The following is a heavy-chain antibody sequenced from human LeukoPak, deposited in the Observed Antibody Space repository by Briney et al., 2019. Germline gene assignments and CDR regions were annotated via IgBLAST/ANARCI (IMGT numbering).Heavy chain of an antibody. Sequence: ASVKVSCKTSGGTFSSYTISWVRQAPGQGLEFMGGIIPIFGTPNYAQKFQGRVTMTRDMSTSTVYMELSSLRSEDTAVYYCARAPHYSGSYFDAFDIWGQGTMVTVSS. CDR1: GGTFSSYT. V-gene: IGHV1-69*05. D-gene: IGHD1-26*01. CDR2: IIPIFGTP. J-gene: IGHJ3*02. CDR3: ARAPHYSGSYFDAFDI.